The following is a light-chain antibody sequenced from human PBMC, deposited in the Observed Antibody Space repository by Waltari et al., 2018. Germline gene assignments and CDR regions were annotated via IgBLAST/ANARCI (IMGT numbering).Light chain of an antibody. CDR1: SIGSKS. V-gene: IGLV3-21*04. CDR2: YDS. CDR3: QVWDGNNDVGV. Sequence: SYVLTQPPSASVAPGETATVTCGGASIGSKSVPWYQQKPGQAPVLVIYYDSDRPSGIPERFSGSNSGDTATLTLSRVEVGDEADYYCQVWDGNNDVGVFGGGTKLTVL. J-gene: IGLJ3*02.